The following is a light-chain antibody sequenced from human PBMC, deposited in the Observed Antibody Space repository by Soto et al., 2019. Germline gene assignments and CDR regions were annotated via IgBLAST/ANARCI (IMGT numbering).Light chain of an antibody. CDR1: SSDVGSYNL. V-gene: IGLV2-23*02. Sequence: QSVLTQPASVSGSPGQSITISCTGTSSDVGSYNLVSWYQQHPGKAPKLMIYEVSKRPSGVSNRFSGSKSGNTASLTISGLQAEDEADYYCCSYAGSSTSLYVFGTGTKVTDL. CDR2: EVS. J-gene: IGLJ1*01. CDR3: CSYAGSSTSLYV.